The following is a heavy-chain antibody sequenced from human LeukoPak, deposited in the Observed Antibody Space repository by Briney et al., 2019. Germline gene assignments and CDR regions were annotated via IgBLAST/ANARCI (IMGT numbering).Heavy chain of an antibody. CDR1: GFTFSNYN. CDR3: ARRSPNYYFDY. CDR2: ISSSNNYI. J-gene: IGHJ4*02. Sequence: GGSLRLSCAASGFTFSNYNMNWVRQAPGKGLERVSSISSSNNYIYYADSVKGRFTISRDNAKNSLYLQMNSLRAEDTAVYYCARRSPNYYFDYWGQGTPVTVSS. V-gene: IGHV3-21*01.